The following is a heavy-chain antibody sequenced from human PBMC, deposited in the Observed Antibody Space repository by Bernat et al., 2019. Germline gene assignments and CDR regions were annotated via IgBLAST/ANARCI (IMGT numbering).Heavy chain of an antibody. J-gene: IGHJ4*02. CDR1: GFTFNNAW. V-gene: IGHV3-15*01. D-gene: IGHD6-25*01. Sequence: EVQLVESGGGLVKLGGSLRLSCAASGFTFNNAWLSWVRQAPGKGMEWVGRIKSKTDGGTTDYAAPVKGIFTISSDDSEHTLYLQMNSLITEDTAVYYCTAAAKDYWGQRTLVTVSS. CDR2: IKSKTDGGTT. CDR3: TAAAKDY.